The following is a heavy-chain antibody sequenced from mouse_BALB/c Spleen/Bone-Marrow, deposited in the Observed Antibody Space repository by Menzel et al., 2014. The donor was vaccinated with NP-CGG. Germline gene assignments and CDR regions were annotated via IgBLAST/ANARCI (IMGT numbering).Heavy chain of an antibody. V-gene: IGHV14-3*02. J-gene: IGHJ3*01. Sequence: EVQRVESGAELVKPGASVKLSCTASGFNIKDTYMHWVKQRPEQGLEWIGRIDPANGNTKYDPKFQGKATITTDTSSNTAYPQLRSLTSEDTAVYYCARYDYRYSWFAYWGQGTLVTVSA. CDR2: IDPANGNT. D-gene: IGHD2-14*01. CDR1: GFNIKDTY. CDR3: ARYDYRYSWFAY.